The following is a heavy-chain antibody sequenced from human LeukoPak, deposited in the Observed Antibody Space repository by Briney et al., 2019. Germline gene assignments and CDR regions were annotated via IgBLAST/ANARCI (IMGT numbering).Heavy chain of an antibody. D-gene: IGHD6-19*01. V-gene: IGHV3-21*01. CDR1: GFTFNTYR. J-gene: IGHJ4*02. CDR2: ISSSSTYI. CDR3: AKGAGYSSGWYGVY. Sequence: GGSLRLSCAASGFTFNTYRMNWVRQAPGKGLEWVSSISSSSTYIYYTDSVKGRFTISRDNAKNSLYLQMKDLRAEDTALHYCAKGAGYSSGWYGVYWGQGTLVTVSS.